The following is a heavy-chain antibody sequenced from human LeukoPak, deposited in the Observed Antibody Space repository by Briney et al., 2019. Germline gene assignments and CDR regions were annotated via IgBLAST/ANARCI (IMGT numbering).Heavy chain of an antibody. J-gene: IGHJ4*02. Sequence: SETLSLTCAVYGGSFSGYYWSWIRQPPGKGLEWIGEINHSGSTNYNPSLKSRVTISVDTSKNQFSLKLSSVTAADTAVYYCAGRSGSYYRDSDYWGQGTLVTVSS. CDR2: INHSGST. D-gene: IGHD1-26*01. V-gene: IGHV4-34*01. CDR1: GGSFSGYY. CDR3: AGRSGSYYRDSDY.